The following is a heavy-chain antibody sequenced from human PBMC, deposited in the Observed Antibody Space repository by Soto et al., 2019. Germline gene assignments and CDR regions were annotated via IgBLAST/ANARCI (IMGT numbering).Heavy chain of an antibody. D-gene: IGHD1-26*01. V-gene: IGHV1-8*01. CDR2: MNPETGDT. Sequence: QVQVVQSGAEVKKPAASVKVSCKVSGYTFTTYDINWVRQAPGQGLEWMGWMNPETGDTGYGQQFQGRVTLSRNTSITTAYLELTNLRFEDTAVYYCARALRGTPWGQGTLFTVSA. CDR1: GYTFTTYD. J-gene: IGHJ5*02. CDR3: ARALRGTP.